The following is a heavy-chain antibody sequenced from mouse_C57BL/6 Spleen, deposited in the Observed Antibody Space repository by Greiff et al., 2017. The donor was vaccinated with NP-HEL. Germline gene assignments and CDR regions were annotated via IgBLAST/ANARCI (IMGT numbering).Heavy chain of an antibody. D-gene: IGHD4-1*01. CDR3: ARGELGYAMEY. J-gene: IGHJ4*01. CDR2: INPYNGGT. Sequence: EVQLQQSGPVLVKPGASVKMSCKASGYTFTDYYMNWVKQSHGKSLEWIGVINPYNGGTSYNQKFKGKATLTVDKSSSTAYMELNSLTSEDSAVYYCARGELGYAMEYWGQGTSVSVSS. V-gene: IGHV1-19*01. CDR1: GYTFTDYY.